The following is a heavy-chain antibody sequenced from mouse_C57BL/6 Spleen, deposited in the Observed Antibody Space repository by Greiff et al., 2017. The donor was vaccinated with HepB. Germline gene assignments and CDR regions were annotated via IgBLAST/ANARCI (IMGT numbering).Heavy chain of an antibody. V-gene: IGHV1-55*01. J-gene: IGHJ2*01. D-gene: IGHD1-1*01. CDR2: IYPGSGST. Sequence: VQLQQSGAELVKPGASVKMSCKASGYTFTSYWITWVKQRPGQGLEWIGDIYPGSGSTNYNEKFKSKATLTVDTSSSPAYMQLSSLTTEDSAVYYCARRITTVVANYFDYWGQGTTLTVSS. CDR1: GYTFTSYW. CDR3: ARRITTVVANYFDY.